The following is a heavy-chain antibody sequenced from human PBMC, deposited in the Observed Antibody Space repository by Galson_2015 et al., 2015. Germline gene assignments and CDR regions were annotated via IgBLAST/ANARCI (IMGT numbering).Heavy chain of an antibody. CDR2: TYYRSKWYN. Sequence: CAISGDSVSSHSAAWNWIRQSPSRGLEWLGRTYYRSKWYNDYAVSVKSRITINPDTSKNQFSLQLNSVTPEDTAVYYCARAGLGPNYYYYYYMDVWGKGTTVPVSS. CDR1: GDSVSSHSAA. J-gene: IGHJ6*03. V-gene: IGHV6-1*01. CDR3: ARAGLGPNYYYYYYMDV. D-gene: IGHD3/OR15-3a*01.